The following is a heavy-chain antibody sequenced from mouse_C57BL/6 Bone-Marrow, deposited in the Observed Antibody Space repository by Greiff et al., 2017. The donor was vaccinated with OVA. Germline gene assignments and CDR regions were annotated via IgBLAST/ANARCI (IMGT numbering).Heavy chain of an antibody. CDR2: IDPSDSYT. Sequence: VQLQQSGAELVKPGASVKLSCKASGYTFTSYWMQWVKQRPGQGLEWIGEIDPSDSYTNYNQKFKGKATLTVDTSSSTAYLQLSSLTSYDSAVYYCARLPYYSNLYWYFDVWGTGTTVTVSS. CDR3: ARLPYYSNLYWYFDV. V-gene: IGHV1-50*01. J-gene: IGHJ1*03. D-gene: IGHD2-5*01. CDR1: GYTFTSYW.